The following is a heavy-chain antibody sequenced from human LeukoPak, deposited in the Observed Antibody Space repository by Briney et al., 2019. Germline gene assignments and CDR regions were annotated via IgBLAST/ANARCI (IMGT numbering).Heavy chain of an antibody. D-gene: IGHD4-17*01. V-gene: IGHV1-69*13. CDR1: GGTFSSYA. Sequence: GASVKVSCKASGGTFSSYAISWVRQAPGQGLEWMGGIIPIFGTANYAQKFQGRVAITADESTSTAYMELSSLRSEDTAVYYCARVEDYGDYYYFDYWGQGTLVTVSS. CDR3: ARVEDYGDYYYFDY. J-gene: IGHJ4*02. CDR2: IIPIFGTA.